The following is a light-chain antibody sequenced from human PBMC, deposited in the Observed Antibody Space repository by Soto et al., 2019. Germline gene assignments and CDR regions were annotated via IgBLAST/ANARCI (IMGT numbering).Light chain of an antibody. V-gene: IGKV3-20*01. CDR1: QSVSSSY. CDR3: QQYGTSPIT. Sequence: EIVLTQSPGTLSLSPGERATLSCRASQSVSSSYLAWYQQKLGQAPRLLIYGASSRATGIPDRFSGSESGTDFTLTISRLEPEDFAVYYCQQYGTSPITFGQGTRLEIK. CDR2: GAS. J-gene: IGKJ5*01.